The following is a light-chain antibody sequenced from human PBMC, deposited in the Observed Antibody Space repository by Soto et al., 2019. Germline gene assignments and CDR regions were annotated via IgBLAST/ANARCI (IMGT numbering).Light chain of an antibody. CDR1: QSVSRY. Sequence: EIVLTQSPATLSLSPGERAILSCRASQSVSRYLAWYQQRVGQAPRLLIYDASNRATGIPARFSGSGSGTDFTLTISSLEPEDFAVYYCQQRNYWPRTFGQGTKVEIK. CDR2: DAS. CDR3: QQRNYWPRT. J-gene: IGKJ1*01. V-gene: IGKV3-11*01.